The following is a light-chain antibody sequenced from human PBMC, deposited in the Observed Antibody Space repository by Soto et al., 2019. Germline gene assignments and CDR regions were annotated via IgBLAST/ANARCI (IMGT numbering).Light chain of an antibody. CDR1: SGHSSYA. J-gene: IGLJ2*01. CDR3: QTWDTGIVV. Sequence: QPVLTQSPSASASLGASVKLTCTLSSGHSSYAIAWHQQQPEKGPRYLMKLNSDGSHRKGDGIPDRFSGSSSGAERYLTISSLQSEDEADYYCQTWDTGIVVFGGGTKLTVL. V-gene: IGLV4-69*01. CDR2: LNSDGSH.